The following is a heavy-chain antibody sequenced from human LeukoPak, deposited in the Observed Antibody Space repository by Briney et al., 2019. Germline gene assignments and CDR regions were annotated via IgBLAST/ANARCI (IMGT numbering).Heavy chain of an antibody. D-gene: IGHD2-8*01. Sequence: ASETLSLTCTVSGGSISSYYWSWIRQPPGKGLEWIGYIYYSGSTNYNPSLKSRVTISVDTSKNQFSLQLNSVTPEDTAVYYCVRDELTAYIVEDTKGRTFDLWGQGTMVTVSS. CDR2: IYYSGST. V-gene: IGHV4-59*12. CDR1: GGSISSYY. CDR3: VRDELTAYIVEDTKGRTFDL. J-gene: IGHJ3*01.